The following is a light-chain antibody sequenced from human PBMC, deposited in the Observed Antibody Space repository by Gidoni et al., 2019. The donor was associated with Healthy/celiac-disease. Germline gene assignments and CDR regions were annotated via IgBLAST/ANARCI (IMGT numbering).Light chain of an antibody. CDR1: QSVNSN. CDR3: QQYNNWPLT. Sequence: EIVMTKSPATLSVSPGERATLSCRASQSVNSNLSWYQQKPGQAPRLLIYGASTRATGIPARFSGSGSGTECTLTISSLQSEDFAVYYCQQYNNWPLTFGGGTKVEIK. V-gene: IGKV3-15*01. CDR2: GAS. J-gene: IGKJ4*01.